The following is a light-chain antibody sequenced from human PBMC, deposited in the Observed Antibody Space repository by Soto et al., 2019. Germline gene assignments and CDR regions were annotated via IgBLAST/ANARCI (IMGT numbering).Light chain of an antibody. J-gene: IGKJ4*01. V-gene: IGKV1-5*01. CDR3: QQYNNFSLA. CDR2: DAS. Sequence: DIQMTQSPSTLSASVGDRVIITCRASQRINSWLAWYQQKPGKAPKLLIFDASTLESGVPSRFSGSGSETEFTLTISSLQPDDFATYYCQQYNNFSLAFGGGTKVEIK. CDR1: QRINSW.